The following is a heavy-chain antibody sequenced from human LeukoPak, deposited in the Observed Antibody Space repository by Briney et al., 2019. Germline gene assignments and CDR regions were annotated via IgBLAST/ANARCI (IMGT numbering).Heavy chain of an antibody. J-gene: IGHJ5*02. Sequence: PSETLSLTCAVYGGSFSGYYWSWIRQPPGKGLEWIGEINHSGSTNYNPSLKSRVTISVDTSKNQFSLKLSSVTAADTAVYYCASAIRPNWFDPWGQGTLVTVSS. CDR3: ASAIRPNWFDP. CDR1: GGSFSGYY. CDR2: INHSGST. V-gene: IGHV4-34*01.